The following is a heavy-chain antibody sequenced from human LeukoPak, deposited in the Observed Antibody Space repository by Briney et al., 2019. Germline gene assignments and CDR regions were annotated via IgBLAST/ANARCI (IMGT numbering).Heavy chain of an antibody. D-gene: IGHD3-22*01. CDR3: ARGGAGMGSGYQTYYFDY. Sequence: SETLSLTCAVYGGSFSGYYWSWIRQPPGKGLEWIGEINHSGSTNYNPSLKSRVTISVDTSKNQFSLKLSSVTAADTAVYYCARGGAGMGSGYQTYYFDYWGQGTLVTVSS. CDR1: GGSFSGYY. J-gene: IGHJ4*02. V-gene: IGHV4-34*01. CDR2: INHSGST.